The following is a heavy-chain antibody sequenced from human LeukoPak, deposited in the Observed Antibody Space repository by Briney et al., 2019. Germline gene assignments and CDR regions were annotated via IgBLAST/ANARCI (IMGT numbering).Heavy chain of an antibody. V-gene: IGHV3-74*01. D-gene: IGHD3-16*01. CDR1: GFTFNHYW. CDR3: ARINYGGDS. J-gene: IGHJ4*02. CDR2: INTDGNYA. Sequence: GGSLRLSCVASGFTFNHYWLHWVRHAPGKGLVWISHINTDGNYATYAESVKGRFTVSRDNARNTLFLQMNSLRDEDTGVYYCARINYGGDSWGQGTLVTVSS.